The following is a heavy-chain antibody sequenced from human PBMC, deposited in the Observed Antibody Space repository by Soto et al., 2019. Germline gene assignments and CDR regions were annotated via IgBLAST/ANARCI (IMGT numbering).Heavy chain of an antibody. J-gene: IGHJ4*02. Sequence: SETLSLTCTVSGGSISSSSYYWGWIRQPPGKGLEWIGGIYYSGSTYYNPSLKSRGTISADTSNNQFSLMLSPVTAADTAVYYCARRYTMGTGDYFDYWGQGTLVTVSS. CDR1: GGSISSSSYY. CDR2: IYYSGST. CDR3: ARRYTMGTGDYFDY. V-gene: IGHV4-39*01. D-gene: IGHD1-20*01.